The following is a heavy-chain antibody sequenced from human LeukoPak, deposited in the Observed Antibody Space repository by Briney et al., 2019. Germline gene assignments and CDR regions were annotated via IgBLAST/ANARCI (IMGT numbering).Heavy chain of an antibody. J-gene: IGHJ4*02. D-gene: IGHD5-18*01. CDR3: AREYSYANDY. V-gene: IGHV4-4*02. Sequence: PSETLSLTCAVSGGSVSRNWWSWVRQPPGKGLEWIGSIYYSGSTYYNPSLKSRVTISVDTSKNQFSLKLSSVTAADTAVYYCAREYSYANDYWGQGTLVTVSS. CDR1: GGSVSRNW. CDR2: IYYSGST.